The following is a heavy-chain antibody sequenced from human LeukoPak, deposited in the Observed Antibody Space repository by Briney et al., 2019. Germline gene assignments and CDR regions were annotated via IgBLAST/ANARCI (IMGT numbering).Heavy chain of an antibody. Sequence: SQILSLTCAISGDSVSNNGAAWNWIRQSPSRGLEWLGRTYYRSKWFNDYAESVKSRITINPDTSKNQFSLQLNSVTTEDTAVYYCARGRDLFLDSWGQGTLVTVSS. CDR2: TYYRSKWFN. D-gene: IGHD2-21*01. V-gene: IGHV6-1*01. CDR1: GDSVSNNGAA. CDR3: ARGRDLFLDS. J-gene: IGHJ4*02.